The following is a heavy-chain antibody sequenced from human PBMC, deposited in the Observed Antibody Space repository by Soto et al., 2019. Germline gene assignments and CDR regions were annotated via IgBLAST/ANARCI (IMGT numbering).Heavy chain of an antibody. CDR2: INAGNGNT. CDR1: GYTFTSYA. D-gene: IGHD3-10*01. CDR3: AIPRIAARPAVVVRGVITPYYYGMDV. J-gene: IGHJ6*02. V-gene: IGHV1-3*01. Sequence: GASVKVSCKASGYTFTSYAMHWVRQAPGQRLEWMGWINAGNGNTKYSQKFQGRVTITRDTSASTAYMELSSLRSEDTAVYYCAIPRIAARPAVVVRGVITPYYYGMDVWGQGTTVTVSS.